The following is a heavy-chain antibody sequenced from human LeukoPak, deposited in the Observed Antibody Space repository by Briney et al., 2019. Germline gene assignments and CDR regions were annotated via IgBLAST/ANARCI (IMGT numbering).Heavy chain of an antibody. CDR3: ARGVYSYGYVNYYYGMDV. D-gene: IGHD5-18*01. CDR1: GGSISSYY. CDR2: IYYSGST. V-gene: IGHV4-59*01. Sequence: SETLSLTCTVSGGSISSYYWSWIRQPPGNGLEWIGYIYYSGSTNDNPSLKSRVTISVDTSKNQFSLKLSSVTAADTAVYYCARGVYSYGYVNYYYGMDVWGQGTTVTVSS. J-gene: IGHJ6*02.